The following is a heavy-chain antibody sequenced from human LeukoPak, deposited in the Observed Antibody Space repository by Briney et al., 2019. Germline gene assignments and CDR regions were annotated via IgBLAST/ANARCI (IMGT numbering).Heavy chain of an antibody. CDR1: WGSVSRNRGG. J-gene: IGHJ5*02. V-gene: IGHV6-1*01. CDR2: TCYRSKWYN. D-gene: IGHD3/OR15-3a*01. Sequence: SQTLSLTCAISWGSVSRNRGGWNWIRQSPSRGLEWLGWTCYRSKWYNEYAVSVKSRITINPDTSKNQFSLQLNSVTPEDTAVYYCARGDWISGFDPWGQGTPVTVSS. CDR3: ARGDWISGFDP.